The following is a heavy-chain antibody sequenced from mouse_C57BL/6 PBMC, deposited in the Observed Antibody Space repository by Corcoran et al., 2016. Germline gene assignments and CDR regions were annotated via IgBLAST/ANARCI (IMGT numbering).Heavy chain of an antibody. J-gene: IGHJ3*01. CDR1: GYTFTDYY. V-gene: IGHV1-26*01. CDR2: INPNNGGT. D-gene: IGHD1-1*01. Sequence: EVQLQQSGPELVKPGASVKISCKASGYTFTDYYMNWVKQSHGKSLEWIGDINPNNGGTSYNQKFKGKATLTVDKSSSTAYMELRSLTSEDSAVYYCARWRDYGSSFPFAYWGQGTLVTVSA. CDR3: ARWRDYGSSFPFAY.